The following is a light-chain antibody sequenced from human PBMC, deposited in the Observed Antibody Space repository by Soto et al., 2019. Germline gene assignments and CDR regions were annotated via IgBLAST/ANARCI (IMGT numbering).Light chain of an antibody. CDR1: QCIGRF. V-gene: IGKV1-5*01. CDR3: QQCYMGWT. CDR2: DAS. Sequence: DIQMTQSPSTLSASVGDRVTITCRASQCIGRFLAWYQHQPGKAPKLLIYDASTLESGVPSRFSGTGSGTEFTFSITSLQPEDFGTYYCQQCYMGWTFGQGTKVDIK. J-gene: IGKJ1*01.